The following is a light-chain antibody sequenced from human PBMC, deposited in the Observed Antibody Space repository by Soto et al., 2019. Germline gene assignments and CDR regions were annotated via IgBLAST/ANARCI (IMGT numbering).Light chain of an antibody. V-gene: IGKV1-17*01. J-gene: IGKJ1*01. CDR2: AAS. CDR1: QCIGND. Sequence: DIQMTQSPSSLSASVGDRVPITCRACQCIGNDLGWYQQKPGNAPKLLIYAASSVLSGVPSRFSGSGSGTEFTLTISSLQAEDFATYYCLQHNSYPRTFGQGTKVEIK. CDR3: LQHNSYPRT.